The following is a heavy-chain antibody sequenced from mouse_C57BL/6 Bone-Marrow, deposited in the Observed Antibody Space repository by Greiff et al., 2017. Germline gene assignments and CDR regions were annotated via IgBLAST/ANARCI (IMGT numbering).Heavy chain of an antibody. CDR2: IVPGSGST. J-gene: IGHJ2*01. V-gene: IGHV1-9*01. CDR3: ARSGIYCEYGPDY. D-gene: IGHD2-4*01. Sequence: VQLQESGAELIKPGASVKLSCKASGYTFTGYWIEWVKQRPGHGLEWIGEIVPGSGSTNYNEKFKGKATFNADTSSNTAYMQLSSLTTEDSAIYYCARSGIYCEYGPDYWGQGTPLTVSS. CDR1: GYTFTGYW.